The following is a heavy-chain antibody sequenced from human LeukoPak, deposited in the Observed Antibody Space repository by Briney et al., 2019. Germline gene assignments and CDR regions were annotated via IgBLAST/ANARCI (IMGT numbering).Heavy chain of an antibody. V-gene: IGHV1-18*04. D-gene: IGHD3-22*01. CDR3: ARAHPEYYDSSGYNPLDF. CDR1: GYTFTGYY. Sequence: ASVKVSCKASGYTFTGYYMHWVRQAPGQGLEWMGWVNAYTGNTNYAQKLQGRVTMTTDTSTSTAYMKLRSLRSDDTAVYYCARAHPEYYDSSGYNPLDFWGQGTLVTVSS. J-gene: IGHJ4*02. CDR2: VNAYTGNT.